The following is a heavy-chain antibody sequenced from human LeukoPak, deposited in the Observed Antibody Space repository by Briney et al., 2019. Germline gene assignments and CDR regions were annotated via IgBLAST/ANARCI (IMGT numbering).Heavy chain of an antibody. J-gene: IGHJ4*02. D-gene: IGHD5-18*01. V-gene: IGHV3-30*18. CDR2: ISYDGSNK. CDR3: AKEFRVAMAAYFDY. Sequence: GGSLRLSCAASRFSFSSYGMLWLRQAPGKGLEWVAVISYDGSNKYYADSVKGRFTISRDNSKNTLYLQMNSLRAEDTAVYYCAKEFRVAMAAYFDYWGQGTLVTVSS. CDR1: RFSFSSYG.